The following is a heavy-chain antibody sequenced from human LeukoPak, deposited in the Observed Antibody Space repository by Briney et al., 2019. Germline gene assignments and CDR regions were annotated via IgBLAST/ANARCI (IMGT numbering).Heavy chain of an antibody. V-gene: IGHV1-69*13. CDR3: ARCCDDSSFATPRYYYMDV. D-gene: IGHD3-22*01. J-gene: IGHJ6*03. Sequence: GASVTVSCKASGGTFSSYAISWVRQAPGQGLEWMGGIIPIFGTANYAQKFQGRVTITADESTSTAYMELSSLRSEDTAVYYCARCCDDSSFATPRYYYMDVWGKGTTVTVSS. CDR2: IIPIFGTA. CDR1: GGTFSSYA.